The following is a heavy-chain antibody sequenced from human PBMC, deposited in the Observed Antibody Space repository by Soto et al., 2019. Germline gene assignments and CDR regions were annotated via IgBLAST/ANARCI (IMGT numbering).Heavy chain of an antibody. CDR3: ARHEDIVVVPAANYHFDP. D-gene: IGHD2-2*01. CDR1: GGSISTSNYY. J-gene: IGHJ5*02. V-gene: IGHV4-39*01. Sequence: SETLSLTCTVSGGSISTSNYYWGWIRQPPRKGLEWIASMYYSGSTYYNPSLKSRVTISVDTSKTQFSLKLSSVTAADTAVYYCARHEDIVVVPAANYHFDPWGQGTLVTVSS. CDR2: MYYSGST.